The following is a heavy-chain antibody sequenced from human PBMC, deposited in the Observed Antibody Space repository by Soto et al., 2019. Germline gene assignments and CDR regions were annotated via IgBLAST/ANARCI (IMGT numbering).Heavy chain of an antibody. V-gene: IGHV3-30-3*01. CDR3: ARGASFYYDSSGYPNDAFDI. J-gene: IGHJ3*02. D-gene: IGHD3-22*01. CDR1: GFTFSSYT. CDR2: ISYDGNNK. Sequence: PGGSLRLSCAPSGFTFSSYTIHWVRQAPGKGLEWVAVISYDGNNKYYADSVKGRFTISRDNSKNTLYLQMNSLRAEDTALYFCARGASFYYDSSGYPNDAFDIWGQGTMVTVSS.